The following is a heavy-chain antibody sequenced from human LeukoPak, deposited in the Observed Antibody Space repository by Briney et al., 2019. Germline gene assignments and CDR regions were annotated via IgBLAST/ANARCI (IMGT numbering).Heavy chain of an antibody. D-gene: IGHD3-10*01. V-gene: IGHV1-18*01. CDR1: GGTFSSYA. Sequence: GSSVKVSCKASGGTFSSYAISWVRQAPGQGLEWMGWIDPQHGNTNYAHKFRGRVTMTTDTSTTTAYMELTSLRSDDTAVYYCARRPRGYGSGSFPLDYWGQGTLVTVSS. J-gene: IGHJ4*02. CDR2: IDPQHGNT. CDR3: ARRPRGYGSGSFPLDY.